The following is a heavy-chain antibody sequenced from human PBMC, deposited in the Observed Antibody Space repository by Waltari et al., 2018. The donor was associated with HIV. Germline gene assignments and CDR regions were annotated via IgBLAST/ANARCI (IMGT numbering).Heavy chain of an antibody. CDR2: MYSGGST. J-gene: IGHJ4*02. CDR1: GFTVSSNY. CDR3: ARDREGNFDY. V-gene: IGHV3-53*01. Sequence: EVQLVESGGGLIQPGGSLRLSCAASGFTVSSNYMSWVRQAPGKGLEWFPVMYSGGSTYYADPVKGLFTISRDKSKNTLYLQMNSLRAEDTAVYYCARDREGNFDYWGQGTLVTVSS.